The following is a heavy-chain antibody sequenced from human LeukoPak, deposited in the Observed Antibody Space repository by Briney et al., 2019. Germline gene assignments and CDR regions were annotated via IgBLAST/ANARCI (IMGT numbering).Heavy chain of an antibody. D-gene: IGHD4-17*01. CDR3: ARDPGDYGDYLLDY. V-gene: IGHV1-69*13. Sequence: SVKVSCKASGGTFSSYAISWVRQAPGHGLEWMGGIIPIFGTANYAQKFQGRVTITADESTSTAYMELSSLRSEDTAVYYCARDPGDYGDYLLDYWGQGTLVTVSS. CDR1: GGTFSSYA. CDR2: IIPIFGTA. J-gene: IGHJ4*02.